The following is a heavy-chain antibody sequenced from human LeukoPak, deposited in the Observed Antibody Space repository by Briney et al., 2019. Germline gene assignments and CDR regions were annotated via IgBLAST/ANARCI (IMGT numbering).Heavy chain of an antibody. Sequence: ASVKVSCKASGFTFTSYDINWVRQAGGQGLEWMGWMNPNNGSTGYAQKFQGRVTMTRDTSISTAYMELRGLRSEDTAVYYCVRDGEGVAISVNYWFDPWGQGTLVTVSS. V-gene: IGHV1-8*01. D-gene: IGHD3-10*01. CDR2: MNPNNGST. J-gene: IGHJ5*02. CDR3: VRDGEGVAISVNYWFDP. CDR1: GFTFTSYD.